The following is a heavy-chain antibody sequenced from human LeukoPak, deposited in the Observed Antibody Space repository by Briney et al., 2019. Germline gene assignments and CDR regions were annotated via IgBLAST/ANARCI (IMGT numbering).Heavy chain of an antibody. Sequence: SETLSLTCTVSGGSISSYYWSWIRQPPGKGLEWIGYIYYSGSTNYNPSLKSRVTISVDTSKNQFSLKLSSVTAADTAVYYCARRSRETADFDYWGQGTLVTVSS. CDR2: IYYSGST. CDR1: GGSISSYY. J-gene: IGHJ4*02. CDR3: ARRSRETADFDY. D-gene: IGHD5-18*01. V-gene: IGHV4-59*08.